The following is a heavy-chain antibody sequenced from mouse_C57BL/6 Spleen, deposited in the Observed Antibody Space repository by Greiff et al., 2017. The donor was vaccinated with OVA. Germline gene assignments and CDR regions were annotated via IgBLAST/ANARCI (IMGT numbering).Heavy chain of an antibody. J-gene: IGHJ3*01. CDR1: GFTFSDAW. CDR2: IRNKANNHAT. V-gene: IGHV6-6*01. CDR3: TRHGYYVHWFAY. Sequence: EVKVEESGGGLVQPGGSMKLSCAASGFTFSDAWMDWVRQSPEKGLEWVAEIRNKANNHATYYAESVKGRFTISRDDSKSSVYLQMNSLRAEDTVIYYCTRHGYYVHWFAYWGQGTLVTVSA. D-gene: IGHD2-3*01.